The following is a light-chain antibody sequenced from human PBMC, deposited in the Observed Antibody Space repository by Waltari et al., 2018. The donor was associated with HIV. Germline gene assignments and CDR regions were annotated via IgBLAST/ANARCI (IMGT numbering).Light chain of an antibody. CDR2: GAS. J-gene: IGKJ3*01. CDR1: LSISRN. CDR3: QQYNNWPDFT. Sequence: GMTQSPATLSVPPGERATLPSRARLSISRNVAWYQQKPGQAPRLLINGASTRATGIPARFSGSGSGTEFTLTISSLQSEDFAVYYCQQYNNWPDFTFGPGTTVDVK. V-gene: IGKV3-15*01.